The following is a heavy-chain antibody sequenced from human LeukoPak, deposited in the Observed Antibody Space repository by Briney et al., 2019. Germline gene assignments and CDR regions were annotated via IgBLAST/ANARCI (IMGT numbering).Heavy chain of an antibody. D-gene: IGHD6-19*01. CDR2: IHYSGST. V-gene: IGHV4-59*01. J-gene: IGHJ5*02. CDR1: GGSISSYY. Sequence: PSETLSLTCTVSGGSISSYYWSWIRQPPGKGLEWIGYIHYSGSTNYNPSLKSRITISVDTSKNQFSLKLSSVTAADTAVYYCARDSRSGWGNWFDPWGQGTLVTVSS. CDR3: ARDSRSGWGNWFDP.